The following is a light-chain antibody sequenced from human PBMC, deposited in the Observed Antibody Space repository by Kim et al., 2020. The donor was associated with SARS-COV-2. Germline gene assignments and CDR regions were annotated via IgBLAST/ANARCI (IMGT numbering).Light chain of an antibody. CDR2: QAS. CDR3: KQYETYWT. CDR1: QSVDGW. Sequence: DIQMTQSPSTLSGFVGNRVTITCRASQSVDGWLAWYQQQPGKAPKLLIYQASKLASGVPSRFSGSGSGTDFTLTISNLQPDDSAIYYCKQYETYWTFGPGTKVDIK. J-gene: IGKJ1*01. V-gene: IGKV1-5*03.